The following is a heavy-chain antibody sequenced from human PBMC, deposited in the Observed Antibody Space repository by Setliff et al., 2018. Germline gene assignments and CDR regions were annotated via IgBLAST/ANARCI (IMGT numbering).Heavy chain of an antibody. D-gene: IGHD3-10*01. CDR3: ARGRSLLWFGELSRPYYFDY. CDR1: GYTFTNYG. V-gene: IGHV1-18*01. J-gene: IGHJ4*02. CDR2: ISAYNGNT. Sequence: VASVKVSCKASGYTFTNYGFIWVRQAPGQGLEWMGWISAYNGNTNYAQKLQGRVTMTTDATTSTAYMELSSLRSEDTAVYYCARGRSLLWFGELSRPYYFDYWGQGTLVTVSS.